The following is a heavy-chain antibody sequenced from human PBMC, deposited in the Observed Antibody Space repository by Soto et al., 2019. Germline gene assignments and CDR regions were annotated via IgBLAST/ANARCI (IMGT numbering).Heavy chain of an antibody. CDR1: GFTFSSYA. CDR3: AKGMGYCTSTSCYGGSAY. CDR2: ISGSGGST. V-gene: IGHV3-23*01. Sequence: EVQLLESGGGLVQPGGSLRLSCAASGFTFSSYAMSWVRQAPGKGLEGVSAISGSGGSTYYADSVKGRFTISRDNSKNTMDLQMNRLRAEDTAVYYGAKGMGYCTSTSCYGGSAYWGQGTLVTVSS. J-gene: IGHJ4*02. D-gene: IGHD2-2*01.